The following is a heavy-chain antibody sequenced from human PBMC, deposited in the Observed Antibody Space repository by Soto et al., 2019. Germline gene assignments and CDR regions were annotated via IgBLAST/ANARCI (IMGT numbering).Heavy chain of an antibody. D-gene: IGHD2-15*01. CDR1: GGSISSGDYY. J-gene: IGHJ6*02. V-gene: IGHV4-30-4*01. CDR3: ARDQYCSGGSCYLYYYYGMDV. Sequence: SETLSLTCTVSGGSISSGDYYWRWIRQPPGKGLEWIGYIYYSGSTYYNPSLKSRVTISVDTSKNQFSLKLSSVTAADTAVYYCARDQYCSGGSCYLYYYYGMDVWGQGTTVTVSS. CDR2: IYYSGST.